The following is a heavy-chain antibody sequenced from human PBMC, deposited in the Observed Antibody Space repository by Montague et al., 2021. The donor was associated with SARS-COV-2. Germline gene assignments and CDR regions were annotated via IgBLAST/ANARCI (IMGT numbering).Heavy chain of an antibody. CDR2: FYHGGST. CDR1: GYSINSGYH. D-gene: IGHD3-3*01. Sequence: SETLSLTCTVSGYSINSGYHWGWIRQPPGKGLEWIGSFYHGGSTYYNPSLKSRVTISGDTSKNQFSLRLNSVSAADTAVYYCARAQVTIFGVLIMLPAAGAVDVWGQGTTVTVSS. CDR3: ARAQVTIFGVLIMLPAAGAVDV. J-gene: IGHJ3*01. V-gene: IGHV4-38-2*02.